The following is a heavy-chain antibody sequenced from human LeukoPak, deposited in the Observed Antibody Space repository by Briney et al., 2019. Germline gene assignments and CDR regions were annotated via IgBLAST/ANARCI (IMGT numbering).Heavy chain of an antibody. V-gene: IGHV4-59*08. CDR1: GGSISNYY. CDR3: ARRSTNGPPYYLEY. CDR2: IYYSGST. J-gene: IGHJ4*02. Sequence: SETLSLTCTVSGGSISNYYWTWIRQPPGKGLEWIGYIYYSGSTNYNPSHKSRVSISVDTSNNQFSLKLNSVTAADTAVYYCARRSTNGPPYYLEYWGQGTPVTVSS. D-gene: IGHD1/OR15-1a*01.